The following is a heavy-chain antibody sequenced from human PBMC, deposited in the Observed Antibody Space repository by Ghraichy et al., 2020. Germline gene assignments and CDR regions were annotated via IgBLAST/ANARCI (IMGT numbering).Heavy chain of an antibody. D-gene: IGHD2-2*01. J-gene: IGHJ6*02. Sequence: GGSERLSCAASGFTFSDHYMSWVRQAPGKGLEWVSYISSSSSYRFYADSVKGRFTISRDNDKNSLYLQMDSLRAEDTAVYYCVREEVVVPAAVSHYAMDVWGQGTTVTVSS. CDR3: VREEVVVPAAVSHYAMDV. CDR1: GFTFSDHY. V-gene: IGHV3-11*06. CDR2: ISSSSSYR.